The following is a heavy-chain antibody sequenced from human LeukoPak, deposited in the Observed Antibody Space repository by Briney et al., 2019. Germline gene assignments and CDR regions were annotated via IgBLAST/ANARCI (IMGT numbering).Heavy chain of an antibody. CDR1: GFTFSSYA. D-gene: IGHD5/OR15-5a*01. CDR3: ARDMYTRNPFDS. CDR2: IYSGGIT. Sequence: GGSLRLSCAASGFTFSSYAMHWVRQAPGKGLEWVSVIYSGGITYYADSVKGRFTISRDNSKNTLYLQMSSLRAEDTAVYYCARDMYTRNPFDSWGQGTLVTVSS. V-gene: IGHV3-66*02. J-gene: IGHJ4*02.